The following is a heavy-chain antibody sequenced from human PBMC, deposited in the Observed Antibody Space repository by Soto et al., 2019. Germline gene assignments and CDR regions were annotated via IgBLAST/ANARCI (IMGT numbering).Heavy chain of an antibody. V-gene: IGHV4-4*02. Sequence: SETLSLTCGVSGGTVASSHWWSWVRQSPGRGLEWIGNVYHTGDTNFNPSLQSRVTFSVDKSNNQFSLRLTSVTAADTAVYFCAREIVTAGGNNYFDPWGPGXLLTVSA. CDR3: AREIVTAGGNNYFDP. D-gene: IGHD2-21*02. CDR1: GGTVASSHW. J-gene: IGHJ5*02. CDR2: VYHTGDT.